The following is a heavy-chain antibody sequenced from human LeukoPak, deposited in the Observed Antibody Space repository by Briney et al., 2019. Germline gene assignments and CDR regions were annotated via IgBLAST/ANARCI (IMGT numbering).Heavy chain of an antibody. Sequence: GESLKTSCKGSGYSFTSYWLGWVRQMPGKGLEWMGIIYPGDSDTRYSPSFQGQVTISADKSISTAYLQWSSLKASDTAMYYCARRYCSSTSCYPNWFDPWGQGTLVTVSS. V-gene: IGHV5-51*01. CDR3: ARRYCSSTSCYPNWFDP. CDR2: IYPGDSDT. J-gene: IGHJ5*02. CDR1: GYSFTSYW. D-gene: IGHD2-2*01.